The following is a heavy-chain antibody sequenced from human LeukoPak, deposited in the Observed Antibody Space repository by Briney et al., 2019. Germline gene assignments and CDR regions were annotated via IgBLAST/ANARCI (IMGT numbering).Heavy chain of an antibody. CDR2: IIPLFGTV. CDR1: GGTFISSA. V-gene: IGHV1-69*01. Sequence: SVKVSCKASGGTFISSAINWVRQAPGQGLEWMGGIIPLFGTVKYALKFRGRVTITADESTSTAYMEVNSLRSEDTAMYYCARAAADSGYYYYMDVWGKGTTVTISS. J-gene: IGHJ6*03. CDR3: ARAAADSGYYYYMDV. D-gene: IGHD6-25*01.